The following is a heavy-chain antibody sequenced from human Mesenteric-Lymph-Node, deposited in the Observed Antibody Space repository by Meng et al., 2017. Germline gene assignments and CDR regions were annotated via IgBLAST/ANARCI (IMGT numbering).Heavy chain of an antibody. J-gene: IGHJ6*02. CDR3: ARGLSGPLGVGYYYYGMDV. CDR1: GFTFSSYS. CDR2: ISSSSSYI. Sequence: GESLKISCAASGFTFSSYSMNWVRQAPGKGLEWVSSISSSSSYIYYADSVKGRFTISRDNAKNSLYLQMNSLRAGDTAVYYCARGLSGPLGVGYYYYGMDVWGQGTTVTVSS. V-gene: IGHV3-21*01. D-gene: IGHD6-25*01.